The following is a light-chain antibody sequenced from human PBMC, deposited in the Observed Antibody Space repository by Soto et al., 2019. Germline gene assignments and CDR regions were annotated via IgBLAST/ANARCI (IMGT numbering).Light chain of an antibody. CDR2: DAS. Sequence: EIVLTQSPATLSLSPGERATLSCRASQSVSTYFAWYQQKPGQAPRLLIYDASNRATGIPARFSGSGSGTDFTLTISSLEPEDFAVYDCQQRSNWPVTFGQGTKVEI. V-gene: IGKV3-11*01. CDR1: QSVSTY. CDR3: QQRSNWPVT. J-gene: IGKJ1*01.